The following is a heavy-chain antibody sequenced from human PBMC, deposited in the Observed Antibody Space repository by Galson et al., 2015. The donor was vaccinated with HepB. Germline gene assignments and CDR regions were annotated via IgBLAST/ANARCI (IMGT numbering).Heavy chain of an antibody. CDR1: GFIFSTSA. CDR3: AADVGGSSTVISPPGY. CDR2: IVVGSGKT. D-gene: IGHD4-23*01. V-gene: IGHV1-58*01. J-gene: IGHJ4*02. Sequence: SVKASCKASGFIFSTSAVQWVRQARGQRLEWIGWIVVGSGKTTYAQKFQERVTITRDMSTATAYMEVRSLRSGDTAVYYCAADVGGSSTVISPPGYWGQGTLVTVSS.